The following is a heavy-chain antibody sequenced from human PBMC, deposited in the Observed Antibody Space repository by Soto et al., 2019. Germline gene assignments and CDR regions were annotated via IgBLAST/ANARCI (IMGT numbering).Heavy chain of an antibody. CDR2: ISAYNGNT. D-gene: IGHD4-17*01. CDR3: ARDQIDYGEDYDAFDI. J-gene: IGHJ3*02. CDR1: GYTFTSYG. V-gene: IGHV1-18*01. Sequence: QVQLVQSGAEVKKPGASVKVSCKASGYTFTSYGISWVRQAPGQGLEWMGWISAYNGNTNYAQKLQGRVTMTTDTPTSTAYMELRSLRSDDTAVYYCARDQIDYGEDYDAFDIWGQGTMVTVSS.